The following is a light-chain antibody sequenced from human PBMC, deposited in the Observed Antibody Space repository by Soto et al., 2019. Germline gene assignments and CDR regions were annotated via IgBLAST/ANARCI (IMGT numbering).Light chain of an antibody. Sequence: QSVLTQPRSLSGSPGQSVTISCTGTSSDVGGYNYVSWYQQHPGKAPKLMIYDVSERPSGVPDRFSGSKSGNTASLTISGLQAEDEADYYCCSYAGSFYVFGTGTKVTV. CDR3: CSYAGSFYV. V-gene: IGLV2-11*01. J-gene: IGLJ1*01. CDR2: DVS. CDR1: SSDVGGYNY.